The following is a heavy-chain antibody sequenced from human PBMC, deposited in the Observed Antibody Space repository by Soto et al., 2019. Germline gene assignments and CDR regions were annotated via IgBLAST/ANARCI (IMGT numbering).Heavy chain of an antibody. CDR1: GFTFSHYA. V-gene: IGHV3-13*01. CDR3: AAGGVTSVAQFDY. J-gene: IGHJ4*02. Sequence: EVQLVESGGGLVQPGGSLRLSCAASGFTFSHYAMHWVRQPTGKGLEWVSGIGAAGDTYYQGPVKGRFTISRENAKNSLYLQMNSLRAGDTAVYYCAAGGVTSVAQFDYWGQGTLVTVSS. D-gene: IGHD3-16*01. CDR2: IGAAGDT.